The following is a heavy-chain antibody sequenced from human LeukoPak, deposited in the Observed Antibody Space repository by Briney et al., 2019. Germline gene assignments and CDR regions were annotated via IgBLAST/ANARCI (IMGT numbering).Heavy chain of an antibody. CDR1: GFTVSSNY. V-gene: IGHV3-23*01. CDR3: AKDLFKYRGLGPTTRHCYYYMDV. Sequence: PGGSLRLSCAASGFTVSSNYMSWVRQAPGKGLEWVSAISGSGGSTYYADSVKGRFTISRDNSKNTLYLQMNSLRAEDTAVYYCAKDLFKYRGLGPTTRHCYYYMDVWGKGTTVTVSS. D-gene: IGHD1-26*01. J-gene: IGHJ6*03. CDR2: ISGSGGST.